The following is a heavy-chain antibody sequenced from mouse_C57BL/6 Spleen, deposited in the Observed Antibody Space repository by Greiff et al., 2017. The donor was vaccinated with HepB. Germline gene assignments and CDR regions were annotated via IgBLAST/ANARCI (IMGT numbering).Heavy chain of an antibody. CDR3: ARGYGSSYEDY. CDR2: IYPGDGDT. CDR1: GYAFSSSW. V-gene: IGHV1-82*01. J-gene: IGHJ2*01. D-gene: IGHD1-1*01. Sequence: VQLQQSGPELVKPGASVKISCKASGYAFSSSWMNWVKQRPGKGLEWIGRIYPGDGDTNYNGKFKGKATLTADKSSSTAYMQLSSLTSEDSAVYFCARGYGSSYEDYWGQGTTLTVSS.